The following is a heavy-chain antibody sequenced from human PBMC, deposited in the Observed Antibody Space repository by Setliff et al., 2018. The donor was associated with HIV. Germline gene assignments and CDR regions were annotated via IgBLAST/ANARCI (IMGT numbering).Heavy chain of an antibody. V-gene: IGHV3-72*01. CDR3: ARGPASGDYSYYFDY. CDR2: IRNKVNSYST. J-gene: IGHJ4*02. Sequence: GESLKISCAASEFTLSRYDMNWVRQAPGKGLEWVARIRNKVNSYSTEYVASVKGRFTISRDDSENSLYLQMNSLKTEDTAVYYCARGPASGDYSYYFDYWGQGTLVTVSS. D-gene: IGHD3-22*01. CDR1: EFTLSRYD.